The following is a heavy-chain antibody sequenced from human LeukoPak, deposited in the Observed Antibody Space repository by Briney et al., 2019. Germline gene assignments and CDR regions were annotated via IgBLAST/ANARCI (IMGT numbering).Heavy chain of an antibody. CDR1: GGSVRSYY. CDR3: ATGFYGLDV. CDR2: IYSGST. J-gene: IGHJ6*02. Sequence: SSETLSLTCTVSGGSVRSYYWSCIRQPPGKGLEWIGYIYSGSTSYNPSLKSRVTIAEDTPKNQVSLKLTSVTAADTAVYYCATGFYGLDVWGQGTTVTVSS. V-gene: IGHV4-59*02.